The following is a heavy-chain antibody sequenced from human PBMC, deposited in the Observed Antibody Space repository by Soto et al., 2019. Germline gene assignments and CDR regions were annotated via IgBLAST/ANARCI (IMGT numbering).Heavy chain of an antibody. CDR3: ARDTYYGDYGGYFDY. Sequence: GASVKVSCKASGYTFTSYYMHWVRQAPGQGLEWMGIINPSGGSTSYAQKFQGRVTMTRDTSTSTVYMELSSLRSEDTAVYYCARDTYYGDYGGYFDYWGQEPLVTVPS. V-gene: IGHV1-46*01. CDR1: GYTFTSYY. J-gene: IGHJ4*02. CDR2: INPSGGST. D-gene: IGHD4-17*01.